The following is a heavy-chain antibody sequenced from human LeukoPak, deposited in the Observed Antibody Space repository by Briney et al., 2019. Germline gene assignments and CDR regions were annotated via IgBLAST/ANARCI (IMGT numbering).Heavy chain of an antibody. D-gene: IGHD5-18*01. J-gene: IGHJ3*02. Sequence: GGSLRLSCAASGFTVSSNYMSWVRQAPGKGLEWVSVIYSGGSTYYADSVKGRFTISRDNSKNTLYLQMNSLRAEDTAVYYCAREHVDTAPGPDAFDIWGQGTMVTVSS. CDR3: AREHVDTAPGPDAFDI. V-gene: IGHV3-53*01. CDR1: GFTVSSNY. CDR2: IYSGGST.